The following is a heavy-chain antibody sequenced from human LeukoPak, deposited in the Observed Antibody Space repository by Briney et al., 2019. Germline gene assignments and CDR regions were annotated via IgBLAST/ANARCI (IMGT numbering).Heavy chain of an antibody. J-gene: IGHJ4*02. V-gene: IGHV4-59*01. Sequence: SETLSLTCTVSGDSIRTYYWSWIRQPPGKGLEWIGYIYYSGSTNYNPSLRSRVTISIDTSKNQFSLRLSSVTAADTAVYYCAIGWYYFDYWGQGALVTVSS. CDR2: IYYSGST. CDR1: GDSIRTYY. D-gene: IGHD6-19*01. CDR3: AIGWYYFDY.